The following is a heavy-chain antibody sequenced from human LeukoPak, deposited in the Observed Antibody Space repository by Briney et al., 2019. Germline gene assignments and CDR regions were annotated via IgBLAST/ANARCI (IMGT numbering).Heavy chain of an antibody. CDR3: ARQWETPLFDY. V-gene: IGHV4-61*01. J-gene: IGHJ4*02. CDR1: GYSISSGYY. D-gene: IGHD1-26*01. Sequence: SETLSLTCAVSGYSISSGYYWGWIRQPPGKGLEWIGYIYYRGSTNYNPSLKSRVTISVDTSKNQFSLKVRSVTAADTAVYYCARQWETPLFDYWGRGTLVTVSS. CDR2: IYYRGST.